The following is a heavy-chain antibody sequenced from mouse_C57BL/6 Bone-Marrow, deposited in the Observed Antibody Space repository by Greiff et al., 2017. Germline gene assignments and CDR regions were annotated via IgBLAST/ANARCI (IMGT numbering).Heavy chain of an antibody. CDR2: IAPSDSYT. CDR1: GYTFTSYW. D-gene: IGHD2-3*01. V-gene: IGHV1-69*01. CDR3: ARRDGYYGRYYFDY. J-gene: IGHJ2*01. Sequence: QVQLQQPGAELVMPGASVKLSCKASGYTFTSYWMHWVKQRPGQGLEWIGEIAPSDSYTNYTQKFKGKFTLTVDKSSSTAYMQLSSLTSEDSAVYYCARRDGYYGRYYFDYWGQGTTLTVSS.